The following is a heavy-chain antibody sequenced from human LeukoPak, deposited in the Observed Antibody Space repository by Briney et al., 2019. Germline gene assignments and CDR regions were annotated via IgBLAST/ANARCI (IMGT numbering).Heavy chain of an antibody. Sequence: GGSLRLSCAASGFTFSISAMHWVRKAPGKGLEWVAVISFDGRSKYYADSVKGRFTVSRDNSKSTLFLQMSTLRAEDTAVYYCATLTGTTGSDDYWGQGTLVTVSS. D-gene: IGHD1-20*01. CDR1: GFTFSISA. V-gene: IGHV3-30*04. CDR3: ATLTGTTGSDDY. CDR2: ISFDGRSK. J-gene: IGHJ4*02.